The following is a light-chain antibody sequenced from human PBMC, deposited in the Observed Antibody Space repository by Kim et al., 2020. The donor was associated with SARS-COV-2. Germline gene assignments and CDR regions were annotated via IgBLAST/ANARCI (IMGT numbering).Light chain of an antibody. CDR3: QQYNSYSTWT. J-gene: IGKJ1*01. V-gene: IGKV1-16*02. CDR2: AAS. CDR1: QDIRNF. Sequence: SVGDSVTITCRASQDIRNFLAWFQQKPGKPPKSLISAASSLQSGVPSKFSGSGSGTEFTLTITSLQPEDFATYYCQQYNSYSTWTFGQGTKVDIK.